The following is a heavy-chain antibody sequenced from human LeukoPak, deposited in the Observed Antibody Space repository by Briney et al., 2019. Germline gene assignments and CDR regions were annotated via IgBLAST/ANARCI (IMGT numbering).Heavy chain of an antibody. D-gene: IGHD4-17*01. CDR1: GFSFDTYS. J-gene: IGHJ5*02. V-gene: IGHV3-48*01. Sequence: GGSLRLSCSGSGFSFDTYSMNWVRQAPGRGLEWISYISTRALTIYYVDSVKGRFTISRDNANNLLYLQMNSLRAEDTAVYYCAREPVTTGFDLWGQGTLVTVSS. CDR2: ISTRALTI. CDR3: AREPVTTGFDL.